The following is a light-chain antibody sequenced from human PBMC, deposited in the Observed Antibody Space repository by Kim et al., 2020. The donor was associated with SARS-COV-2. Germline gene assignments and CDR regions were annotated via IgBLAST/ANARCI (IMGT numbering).Light chain of an antibody. J-gene: IGKJ1*01. CDR3: LQYNNWPRT. V-gene: IGKV3-15*01. CDR1: QSVSHN. Sequence: SPGEKATLSCRASQSVSHNLAWYQQKRGQTPRLLISGASARATGVPDRFSGGGSGTEFTLTISSLQSEDFAVYYCLQYNNWPRTFGQGTKVDIK. CDR2: GAS.